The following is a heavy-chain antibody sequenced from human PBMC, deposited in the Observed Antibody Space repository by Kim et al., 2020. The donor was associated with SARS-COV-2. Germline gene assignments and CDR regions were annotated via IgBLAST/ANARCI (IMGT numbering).Heavy chain of an antibody. D-gene: IGHD3-10*01. Sequence: GGSLRLSCTASGFTFSSYEMNWVRQIPGKGLEWVSYITAYGSLTFYADSVKGRFIVSRDNAKNSLYLQMNSLRVEDTAVYYCAREKLSTVGDASDIWDQGTMVTVSS. V-gene: IGHV3-48*03. CDR1: GFTFSSYE. CDR2: ITAYGSLT. J-gene: IGHJ3*02. CDR3: AREKLSTVGDASDI.